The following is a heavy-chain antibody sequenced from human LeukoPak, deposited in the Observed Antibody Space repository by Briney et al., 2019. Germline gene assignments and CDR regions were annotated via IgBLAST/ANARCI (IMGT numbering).Heavy chain of an antibody. D-gene: IGHD3-22*01. CDR3: ARYDSSDYYFDY. CDR1: GFTFSTYA. J-gene: IGHJ4*02. V-gene: IGHV3-21*01. Sequence: PGGSLRLSCAASGFTFSTYAMNWVRQAPGKGLECVSSISTTGNYIYYADSVKGRFTISRDYAKNSVYLQMNSLRVEDTAVYYCARYDSSDYYFDYWGQGTLVTVSS. CDR2: ISTTGNYI.